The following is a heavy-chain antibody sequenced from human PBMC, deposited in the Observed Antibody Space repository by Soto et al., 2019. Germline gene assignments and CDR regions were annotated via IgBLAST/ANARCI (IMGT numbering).Heavy chain of an antibody. CDR1: GFPFSSYA. D-gene: IGHD1-26*01. CDR2: ISGSGGST. Sequence: GGSLRLSCAASGFPFSSYAMTWVRQAPGKGLEWVSAISGSGGSTFFADSLKGRFTIFRDNSKNTLYLQMNSLRAEDTAVYYCAKDLLYSGSSCFDQWGQGTLVTVSS. J-gene: IGHJ4*02. V-gene: IGHV3-23*01. CDR3: AKDLLYSGSSCFDQ.